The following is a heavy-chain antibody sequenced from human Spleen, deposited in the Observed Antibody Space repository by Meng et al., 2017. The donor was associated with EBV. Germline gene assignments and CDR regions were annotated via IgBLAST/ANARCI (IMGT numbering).Heavy chain of an antibody. CDR2: INHSGNT. Sequence: QGQLQQWGAGRLKPSETLSLTCGVDGGSFSGYYWSWIRQSPGKGLQWIGEINHSGNTIYNPSLKSRVTISVDTSKLQFSLNLTSVTAADTAVYYCARGSGDYLKLDCFDPWGQGTLVTVSS. CDR1: GGSFSGYY. CDR3: ARGSGDYLKLDCFDP. J-gene: IGHJ5*02. V-gene: IGHV4-34*02. D-gene: IGHD4-17*01.